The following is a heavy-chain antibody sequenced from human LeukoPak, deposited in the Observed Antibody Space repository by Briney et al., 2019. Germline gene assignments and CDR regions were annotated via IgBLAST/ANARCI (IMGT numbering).Heavy chain of an antibody. CDR1: GFTFGSYE. CDR3: ARDRGGSYSAIDY. V-gene: IGHV3-48*03. D-gene: IGHD1-26*01. J-gene: IGHJ4*02. CDR2: IGTIISTT. Sequence: PGGSLRLSCAASGFTFGSYEMNWVRQAPGKGLEWVSYIGTIISTTYYADSVKGRFTVSRDDAKSSLYLQMSSLRAEDTAVYYCARDRGGSYSAIDYWGQGTLVTVSS.